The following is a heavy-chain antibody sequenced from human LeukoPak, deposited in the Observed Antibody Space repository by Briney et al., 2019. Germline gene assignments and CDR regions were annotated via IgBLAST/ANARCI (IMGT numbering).Heavy chain of an antibody. D-gene: IGHD3-10*01. CDR1: GISLSNYA. Sequence: GGSLRLSCVVSGISLSNYAMTWVRQAPGKGLEWVSYISERGGGTTYADSVKGRFTISRDTSLNTLYLQMNNPRAEDTAVYFCAKRGVVIRGILVIGYHQEAYHYDFWGQGVLVTVSS. V-gene: IGHV3-23*01. J-gene: IGHJ4*02. CDR2: ISERGGGT. CDR3: AKRGVVIRGILVIGYHQEAYHYDF.